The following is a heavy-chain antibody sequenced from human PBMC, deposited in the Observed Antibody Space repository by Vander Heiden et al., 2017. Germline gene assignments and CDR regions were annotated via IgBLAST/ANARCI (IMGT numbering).Heavy chain of an antibody. Sequence: QVQLVESGGGVVQPGRSLRLSCAASGFTFSSYAMHWVRQAPGKGLEWVAVISYDGSNKYYADSVKGRFTISRDNSKNTLYLQMNSLRAEDTAVYYCAREIRLRPGGAFDIWGQGTMVTVSS. CDR3: AREIRLRPGGAFDI. J-gene: IGHJ3*02. CDR2: ISYDGSNK. V-gene: IGHV3-30-3*01. D-gene: IGHD3-10*01. CDR1: GFTFSSYA.